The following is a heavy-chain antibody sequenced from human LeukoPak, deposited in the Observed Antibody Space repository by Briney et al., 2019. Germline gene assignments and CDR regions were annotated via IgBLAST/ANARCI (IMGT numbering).Heavy chain of an antibody. J-gene: IGHJ4*02. CDR1: GFTFSSYA. Sequence: GGSLRLSCAASGFTFSSYAMNWVRQAPGKGLEWVSAISGSGGTYYADSVKGRFTISRDNSKNTLYLQMNNLRAEDTAIYYYAKKGLASAGRPPYFDYWGQGALVTVPS. V-gene: IGHV3-23*01. D-gene: IGHD6-13*01. CDR3: AKKGLASAGRPPYFDY. CDR2: ISGSGGT.